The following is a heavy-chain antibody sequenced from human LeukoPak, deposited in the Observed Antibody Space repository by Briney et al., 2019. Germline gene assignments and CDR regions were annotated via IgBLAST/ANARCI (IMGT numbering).Heavy chain of an antibody. D-gene: IGHD2-15*01. J-gene: IGHJ6*02. CDR2: INPNSGGT. Sequence: GASVKVSCKASGYSFTGYYMHWVRQAPGQGPEWMGWINPNSGGTIYAQKFQGRVTMTRDTPISTAYMELSRLRSDDTAVYYCARDSELVVVAAISGDCGLDVWGQGTTVTVSS. V-gene: IGHV1-2*02. CDR1: GYSFTGYY. CDR3: ARDSELVVVAAISGDCGLDV.